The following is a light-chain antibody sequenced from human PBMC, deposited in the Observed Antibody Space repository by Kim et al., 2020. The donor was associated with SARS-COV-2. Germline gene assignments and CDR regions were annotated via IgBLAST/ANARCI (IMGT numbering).Light chain of an antibody. V-gene: IGLV6-57*02. J-gene: IGLJ3*02. CDR3: QSYDSSNPWV. Sequence: KTLTIDCNGSSGSIASNYGQWYQQRPGSAPTTVIYEDNQRPSGVPDRFSGSIDSSSNSASLTSSGLKTEDEADYYCQSYDSSNPWVFGGGTQLTVL. CDR1: SGSIASNY. CDR2: EDN.